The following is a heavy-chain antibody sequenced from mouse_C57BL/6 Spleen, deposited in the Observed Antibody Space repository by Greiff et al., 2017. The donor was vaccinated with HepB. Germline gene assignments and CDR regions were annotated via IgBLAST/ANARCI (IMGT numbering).Heavy chain of an antibody. CDR3: ARRRGGAWFAY. CDR1: GYTFTSYW. Sequence: QVQLQQPGAELVKPGASVKLSCKASGYTFTSYWMQWVKQRPGQGLEWIGEIDPSDSYTNYNQKFKGKATLTVDTSSSPAYIQLSSLTSEDSAVYYCARRRGGAWFAYWGQGTLVTVSA. J-gene: IGHJ3*01. CDR2: IDPSDSYT. V-gene: IGHV1-50*01.